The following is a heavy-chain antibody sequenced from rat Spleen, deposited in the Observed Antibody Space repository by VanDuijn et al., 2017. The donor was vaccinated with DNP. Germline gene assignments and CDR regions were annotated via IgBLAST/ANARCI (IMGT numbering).Heavy chain of an antibody. V-gene: IGHV5-7*01. CDR3: VGRLPPTRGPFDY. Sequence: EVKLVESGGGLVQPGSSLKLSCAASGFIFSDYAMAWVRQVPKKGLEWVATISYDGSSAYYRDSVKGRFTISRDNANSTLHLQVNSLRSEDTATYFCVGRLPPTRGPFDYWGQGVTVTVSS. CDR2: ISYDGSSA. J-gene: IGHJ2*01. CDR1: GFIFSDYA. D-gene: IGHD1-4*01.